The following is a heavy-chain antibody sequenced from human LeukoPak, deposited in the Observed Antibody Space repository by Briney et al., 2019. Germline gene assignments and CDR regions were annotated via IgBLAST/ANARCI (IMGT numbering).Heavy chain of an antibody. V-gene: IGHV4-38-2*02. CDR1: GYSISSGYY. CDR2: IYHSGST. Sequence: PSETMSLTCTVSGYSISSGYYWGWIRQPPGKGLEWIGSIYHSGSTYYNPSLKSRVTISVDTSKNQFSLKLSSVTAADTAVYYCARDRHWGQGTLVTVSS. CDR3: ARDRH. J-gene: IGHJ4*02.